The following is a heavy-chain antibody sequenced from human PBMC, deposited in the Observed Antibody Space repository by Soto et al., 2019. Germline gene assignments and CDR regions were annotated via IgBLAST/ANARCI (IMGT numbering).Heavy chain of an antibody. CDR2: ISYDGSYK. J-gene: IGHJ4*02. V-gene: IGHV3-30*18. CDR3: EKSSNAGYSYGHANY. Sequence: GTLWLACTVSGFILSSYAAGWVRPAPGKGLEWVAVISYDGSYKYYADSVKGRFTISRDNSKSTLYLQMNRLRAEDTAVYYCEKSSNAGYSYGHANYWGQGTLVTVSS. CDR1: GFILSSYA. D-gene: IGHD5-18*01.